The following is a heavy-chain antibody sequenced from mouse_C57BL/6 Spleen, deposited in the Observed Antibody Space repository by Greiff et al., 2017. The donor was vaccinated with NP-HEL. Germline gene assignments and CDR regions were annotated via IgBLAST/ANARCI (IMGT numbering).Heavy chain of an antibody. CDR3: ARAGAYDYDGFAY. CDR1: GYTFTDHT. CDR2: IYPRDGST. Sequence: VQLQQSDAELVKPGASVKISCKVSGYTFTDHTIHWMKQRPEQGLEWIGYIYPRDGSTKYNEKFKGKATLTADKSSSTAYMQLNSLTSEDSAVYLCARAGAYDYDGFAYWGQGTLVTVSA. V-gene: IGHV1-78*01. D-gene: IGHD2-4*01. J-gene: IGHJ3*01.